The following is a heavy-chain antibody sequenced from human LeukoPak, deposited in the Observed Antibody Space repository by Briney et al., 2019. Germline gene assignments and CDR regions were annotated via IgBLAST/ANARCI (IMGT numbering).Heavy chain of an antibody. V-gene: IGHV4-4*09. Sequence: SETLSLTCTVSGGSISTYYWSWIRRPPGKGLEWIAYIHASGPTNYNPSLKSRITISVDTSKNQFSLKLSSVTAADTAVYYCARHVAAIAARPSYNWGQGTLVTVAS. D-gene: IGHD6-6*01. CDR1: GGSISTYY. J-gene: IGHJ4*02. CDR2: IHASGPT. CDR3: ARHVAAIAARPSYN.